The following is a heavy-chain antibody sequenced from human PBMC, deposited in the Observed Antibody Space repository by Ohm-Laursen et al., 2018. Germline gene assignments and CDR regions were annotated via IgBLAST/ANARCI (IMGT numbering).Heavy chain of an antibody. CDR2: IYTSGST. Sequence: SETLSLTCTVSGGSISSYYWSWIRQPAGKGLEWIGHIYTSGSTNYNPSLKSRVTMSVDTSKNQFSLKLSSVTAADTAVYYCARDQYDFWSGYFDYFDYWGQGTLVTVSS. J-gene: IGHJ4*02. D-gene: IGHD3-3*01. CDR3: ARDQYDFWSGYFDYFDY. V-gene: IGHV4-4*07. CDR1: GGSISSYY.